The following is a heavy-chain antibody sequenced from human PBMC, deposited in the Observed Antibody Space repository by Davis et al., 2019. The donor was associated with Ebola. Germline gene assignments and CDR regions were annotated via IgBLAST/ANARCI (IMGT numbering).Heavy chain of an antibody. CDR1: GGTFISYA. J-gene: IGHJ4*02. D-gene: IGHD2-15*01. CDR2: IIPILGIA. V-gene: IGHV1-69*04. Sequence: SVKVSCKASGGTFISYAISWVRQAPGQGLEWMGRIIPILGIANYAQKFQGRVTITADKSTSTAYMELSSLRSEDTAVYYCARDDCSGGSCYRDWGQGTLVTVSS. CDR3: ARDDCSGGSCYRD.